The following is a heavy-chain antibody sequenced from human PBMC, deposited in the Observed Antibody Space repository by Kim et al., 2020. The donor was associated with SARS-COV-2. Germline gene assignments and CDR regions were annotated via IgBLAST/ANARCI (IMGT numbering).Heavy chain of an antibody. Sequence: GGSLRLSCAASGFSFDKAWMSWVRQAPGKGLEWVGRIRSRSDGGTADYAAPVKGRFTISRDDSENTLSLQMNSLKTEDTAVYYCTTGVVVVVGVYGFDTWGQGTMVTVSS. D-gene: IGHD2-15*01. V-gene: IGHV3-15*01. J-gene: IGHJ3*02. CDR2: IRSRSDGGTA. CDR1: GFSFDKAW. CDR3: TTGVVVVVGVYGFDT.